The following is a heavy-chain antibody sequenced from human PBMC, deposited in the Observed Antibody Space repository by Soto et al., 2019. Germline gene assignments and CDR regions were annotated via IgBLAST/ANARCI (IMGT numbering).Heavy chain of an antibody. CDR2: IRSKANDYAT. D-gene: IGHD2-15*01. CDR3: TGGYCTGGTCYSGYFQH. CDR1: GFTFSGST. V-gene: IGHV3-73*02. J-gene: IGHJ1*01. Sequence: VQLVQSGGGLVKPGGSLKLSCAASGFTFSGSTVHWVRQASGEGLQWFGRIRSKANDYATTYIASVKGRFTISRDDSRNTAYLQMSDLKTEDTAVYYCTGGYCTGGTCYSGYFQHWGQGALVTVFS.